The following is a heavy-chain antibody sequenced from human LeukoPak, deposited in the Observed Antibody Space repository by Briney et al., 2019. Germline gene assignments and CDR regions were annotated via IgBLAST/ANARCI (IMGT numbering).Heavy chain of an antibody. V-gene: IGHV3-30*18. CDR2: ISYEGSNK. D-gene: IGHD3-16*01. CDR3: AKVLLGLGYYYYGRDV. CDR1: GFTFSSYG. Sequence: GGSLRLSCAASGFTFSSYGMHWVRQAPGKGLEWVALISYEGSNKYYADSVKGRFTISRDNSKNTLYLQMNSLRAEDTAVYYCAKVLLGLGYYYYGRDVWRGGATL. J-gene: IGHJ6*02.